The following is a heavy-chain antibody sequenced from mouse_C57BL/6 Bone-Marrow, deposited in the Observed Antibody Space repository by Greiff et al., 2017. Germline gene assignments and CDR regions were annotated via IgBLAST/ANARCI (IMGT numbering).Heavy chain of an antibody. CDR2: ISRGGSYT. Sequence: EVKLQESGGDLVKPGGSLKLSCAASGFTFSSYGMSWVRQTPDKRLAWVATISRGGSYTYYPDSVKGRFTISRDNAKNTLYLQMSSLKSEDTAMYYCARRVHLSRYFDVWGTGTTVTVSS. CDR1: GFTFSSYG. J-gene: IGHJ1*03. CDR3: ARRVHLSRYFDV. V-gene: IGHV5-6*02.